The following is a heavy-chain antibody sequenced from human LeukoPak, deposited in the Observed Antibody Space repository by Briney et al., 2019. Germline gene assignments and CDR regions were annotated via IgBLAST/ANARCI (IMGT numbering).Heavy chain of an antibody. CDR1: GFTFSSYA. Sequence: GGSLRLSCAASGFTFSSYAMSWVRQAPGKGLEWVSAISGSGGSTYYADSVKGRFTISRDNSKNTLYLQMNSLRAEGTAVYYCAKDSRPYYDILTGYYSYWGQGTLVTVSS. V-gene: IGHV3-23*01. CDR3: AKDSRPYYDILTGYYSY. J-gene: IGHJ4*02. D-gene: IGHD3-9*01. CDR2: ISGSGGST.